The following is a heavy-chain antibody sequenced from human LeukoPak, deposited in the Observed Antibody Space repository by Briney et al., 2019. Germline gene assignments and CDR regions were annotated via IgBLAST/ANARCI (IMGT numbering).Heavy chain of an antibody. J-gene: IGHJ4*02. D-gene: IGHD4-17*01. CDR2: IYHSGST. Sequence: PSETLSLTCAVSGGSISSCNWWSWVRQPPGKGLEWIGEIYHSGSTYYNPSLKSRVTISVDKSKNQFSLKLSSVTAADTAVYYCARDSRATVTLDYWGQGTLVTVSS. V-gene: IGHV4-4*02. CDR1: GGSISSCNW. CDR3: ARDSRATVTLDY.